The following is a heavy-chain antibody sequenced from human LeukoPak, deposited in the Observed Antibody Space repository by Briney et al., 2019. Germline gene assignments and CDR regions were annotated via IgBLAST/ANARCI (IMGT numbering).Heavy chain of an antibody. V-gene: IGHV4-59*01. CDR1: GGSISSYY. CDR3: ARVGGDAQTFYYYYYYMDV. CDR2: IYYSGST. D-gene: IGHD4-17*01. J-gene: IGHJ6*03. Sequence: SETLSLTCTVSGGSISSYYWSWIRQPPGKGLEWIGYIYYSGSTNYNPSLKSRVTISVDTSKNQFSLKLSSVTAADTAVYYCARVGGDAQTFYYYYYYMDVWGKGTTVTVSS.